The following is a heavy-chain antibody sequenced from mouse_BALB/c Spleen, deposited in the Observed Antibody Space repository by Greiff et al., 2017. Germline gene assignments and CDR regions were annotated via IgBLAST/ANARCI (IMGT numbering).Heavy chain of an antibody. V-gene: IGHV3-1*02. Sequence: DVKLQESGPDLVKPSQSLSLTCTVTGYSITSGYSWHWIRQFPGNKLEWMGYIHYSGSTNYNPSLKSRISITRDTSKNQFFLQLNSVTTEDTATYYCANYRYDQGLCFWGQGTLVTVSA. CDR2: IHYSGST. J-gene: IGHJ3*01. CDR1: GYSITSGYS. D-gene: IGHD2-14*01. CDR3: ANYRYDQGLCF.